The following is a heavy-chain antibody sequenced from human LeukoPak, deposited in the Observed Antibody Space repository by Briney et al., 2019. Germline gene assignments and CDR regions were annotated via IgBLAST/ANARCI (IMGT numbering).Heavy chain of an antibody. V-gene: IGHV6-1*01. Sequence: SQTLSLTCAISGDSVSSNSAAWNWIRQSPSRGLEWLGRTYYKSKWYTDYAVSVRSRITINPDTSKNQFSLHLNSVTPEDTAVYSCARDGVPKRDLLRGFNPGGRETLVAVSS. J-gene: IGHJ5*02. CDR3: ARDGVPKRDLLRGFNP. D-gene: IGHD1-26*01. CDR2: TYYKSKWYT. CDR1: GDSVSSNSAA.